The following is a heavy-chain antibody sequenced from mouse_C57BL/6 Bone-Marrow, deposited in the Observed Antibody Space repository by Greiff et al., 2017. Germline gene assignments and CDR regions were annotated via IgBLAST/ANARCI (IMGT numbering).Heavy chain of an antibody. Sequence: QVQLQQPGAELVKPGASVKLSCKASGYTFTSYWMHWVKQRPGQGLEWIGMIHPNSGSTNYNEKLKSKATLTVDKSSSTAYMQLSSLTSEDPAVYYGARSGSYGPGYYFDYWGQGTTLTVSS. J-gene: IGHJ2*01. V-gene: IGHV1-64*01. CDR1: GYTFTSYW. CDR2: IHPNSGST. D-gene: IGHD1-2*01. CDR3: ARSGSYGPGYYFDY.